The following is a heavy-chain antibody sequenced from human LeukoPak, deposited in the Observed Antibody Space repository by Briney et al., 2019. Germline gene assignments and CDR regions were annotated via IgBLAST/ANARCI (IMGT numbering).Heavy chain of an antibody. J-gene: IGHJ4*02. Sequence: SETLSLTFAVSGGSFSVYYWSWIRQPPGKGLEWIGDINHSGRTNYNPSLKSRVTISVDTSKNQFSLKLSSVTAADTAVYYCAREGYDSSGLVYWGQGTLVTVSP. CDR1: GGSFSVYY. V-gene: IGHV4-34*01. D-gene: IGHD3-22*01. CDR2: INHSGRT. CDR3: AREGYDSSGLVY.